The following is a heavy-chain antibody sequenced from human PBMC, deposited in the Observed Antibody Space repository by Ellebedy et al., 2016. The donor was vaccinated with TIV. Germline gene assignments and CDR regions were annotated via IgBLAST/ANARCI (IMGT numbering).Heavy chain of an antibody. D-gene: IGHD3-22*01. V-gene: IGHV3-7*03. J-gene: IGHJ6*02. CDR1: GFTFNSYW. CDR2: INQDGSRI. CDR3: VREGAYGDYSPGYYGMDV. Sequence: GESLKISCAASGFTFNSYWMSWARQAPEKGLEWVANINQDGSRIYYVDSVKGRFTISRDNVKNSVYLQMHPLRVEDTAVYHCVREGAYGDYSPGYYGMDVWGQGTTVTVSS.